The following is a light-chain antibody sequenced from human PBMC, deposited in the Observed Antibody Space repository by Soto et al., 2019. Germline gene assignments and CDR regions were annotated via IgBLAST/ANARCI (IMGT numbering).Light chain of an antibody. J-gene: IGKJ5*01. V-gene: IGKV1-33*01. CDR2: DAS. CDR3: QQYENPPT. CDR1: QNINNY. Sequence: DIQMTQSPSSLSASVGDRVTITCQASQNINNYSNWYQQQPGRAPQLLIYDASNLEAGVPSRFRGSGSGTDFTFTISRLQPEDIATYYCQQYENPPTFCQGTRLEIK.